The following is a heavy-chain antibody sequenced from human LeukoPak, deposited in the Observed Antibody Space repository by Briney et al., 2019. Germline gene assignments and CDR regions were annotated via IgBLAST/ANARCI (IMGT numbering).Heavy chain of an antibody. D-gene: IGHD3-10*01. CDR1: GYTFTGYY. CDR3: ATSSMVRGIDP. CDR2: INPKSGAT. Sequence: ASVKVSCKASGYTFTGYYMHWVRQAPGQGLEWMGWINPKSGATTYAQKFQGRVTMTRDTSISTAYMELSRLRSDDTAVYYCATSSMVRGIDPWGQGTLVTGPS. V-gene: IGHV1-2*02. J-gene: IGHJ5*02.